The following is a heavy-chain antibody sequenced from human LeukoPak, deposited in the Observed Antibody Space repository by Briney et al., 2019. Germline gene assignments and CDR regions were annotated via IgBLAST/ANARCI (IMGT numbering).Heavy chain of an antibody. CDR2: INHSGST. D-gene: IGHD6-13*01. CDR3: ARGYMGIAHYCMDV. V-gene: IGHV4-34*01. J-gene: IGHJ6*03. Sequence: SETLSLTCAVYGGSFSGYYWSWIRQPPGKGLEWIGEINHSGSTNYNPSLKSRVTISVDTSKNQFSLKLSSVTAADTAVYYCARGYMGIAHYCMDVWGKGTTVTVSS. CDR1: GGSFSGYY.